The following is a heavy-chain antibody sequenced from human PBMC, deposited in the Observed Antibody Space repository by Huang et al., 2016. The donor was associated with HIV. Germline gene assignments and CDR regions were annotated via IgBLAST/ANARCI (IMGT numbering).Heavy chain of an antibody. V-gene: IGHV3-23*01. CDR1: GFTFNKFG. J-gene: IGHJ4*02. CDR2: ISGSGGTT. D-gene: IGHD5-18*01. CDR3: AKGASWIQQLYYFDY. Sequence: EVQLLQSGGGLVQGGGSLRLSCEAAGFTFNKFGMSWVRQAPGKGLEWVAGISGSGGTTSDAESLKGRFTISRDNSKDTLFLEMSSLRAEDTGVYYCAKGASWIQQLYYFDYWGQGSLVTVSS.